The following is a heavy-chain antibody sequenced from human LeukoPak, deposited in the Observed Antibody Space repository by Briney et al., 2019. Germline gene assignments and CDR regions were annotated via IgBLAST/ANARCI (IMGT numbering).Heavy chain of an antibody. J-gene: IGHJ4*02. V-gene: IGHV3-30*02. Sequence: PGGSLRLSCAASGFTFSRSVMHWVRQAPGKGLEWVAFIPFDGSDKYYADSVKGRFTISRDNSKNTLYLEMNSLRAEDTAVYYCAKDGANWNFDYWGQGTLVTVSS. CDR1: GFTFSRSV. CDR3: AKDGANWNFDY. D-gene: IGHD4/OR15-4a*01. CDR2: IPFDGSDK.